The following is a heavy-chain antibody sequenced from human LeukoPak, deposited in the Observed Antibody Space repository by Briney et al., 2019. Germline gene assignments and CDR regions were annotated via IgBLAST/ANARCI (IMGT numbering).Heavy chain of an antibody. CDR3: AKSLHGSGSYYNWFDP. CDR1: GGSFSGYY. D-gene: IGHD3-10*01. Sequence: SETLSLTCAVYGGSFSGYYWSWIRQPPGKGLEWIGEINHSGSTYYNPSLKSRVTISLDTSKNHFSLKLNSVTAADTAVYYCAKSLHGSGSYYNWFDPWGQGTLVTVSS. J-gene: IGHJ5*02. CDR2: INHSGST. V-gene: IGHV4-34*01.